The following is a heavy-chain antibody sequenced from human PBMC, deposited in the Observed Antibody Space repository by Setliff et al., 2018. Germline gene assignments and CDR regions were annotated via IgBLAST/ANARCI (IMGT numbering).Heavy chain of an antibody. J-gene: IGHJ6*02. CDR2: IKQDGSEK. D-gene: IGHD5-18*01. CDR3: ARVGQLWTQRYYYYGMDV. CDR1: GFTFSSYW. V-gene: IGHV3-7*01. Sequence: GGSLRLSCAASGFTFSSYWMSWVRQAPGKGLEWVANIKQDGSEKYYVDPVKGRFTISRDNAKNSLYLQMNSLRAEDTAVYYCARVGQLWTQRYYYYGMDVWGQGTTVTVSS.